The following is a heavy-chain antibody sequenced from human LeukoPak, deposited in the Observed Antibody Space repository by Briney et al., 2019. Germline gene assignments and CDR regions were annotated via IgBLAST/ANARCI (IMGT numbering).Heavy chain of an antibody. Sequence: AGSLRLSCAASGFTFSSHGMHWARQAPGKGLEWVAVISFDGSYKYYADSVKGRFTISRDNSKNTLFMQMNSLRAEDTAVYYCAKDRTGGSSPLDNWGQGTLVTVSS. V-gene: IGHV3-30*18. CDR1: GFTFSSHG. J-gene: IGHJ4*02. D-gene: IGHD1-26*01. CDR2: ISFDGSYK. CDR3: AKDRTGGSSPLDN.